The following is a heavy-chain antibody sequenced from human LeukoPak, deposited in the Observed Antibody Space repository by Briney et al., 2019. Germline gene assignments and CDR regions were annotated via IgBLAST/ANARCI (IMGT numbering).Heavy chain of an antibody. Sequence: GGSLRLSCAASGFTLSSYAMSWVRQAPGKGLEWVSAISGSGGSTYYADSVKGRFTISRDNSKNTLYLQMNSLRAEDTAVYYCAKGVTMIVVVMPLDYWGQGTLVTVSS. CDR3: AKGVTMIVVVMPLDY. D-gene: IGHD3-22*01. CDR1: GFTLSSYA. CDR2: ISGSGGST. V-gene: IGHV3-23*01. J-gene: IGHJ4*02.